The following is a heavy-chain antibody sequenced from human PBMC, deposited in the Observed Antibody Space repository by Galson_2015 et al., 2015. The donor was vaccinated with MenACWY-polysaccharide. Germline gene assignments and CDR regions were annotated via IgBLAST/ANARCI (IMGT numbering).Heavy chain of an antibody. V-gene: IGHV3-7*01. D-gene: IGHD3-22*01. CDR3: ARDPLDSSGYTRGSVFDL. CDR2: IKQDGREK. Sequence: QAPGKGLEWVAIIKQDGREKYYVGSVKGRFSISRDNAKNSLYLQMNSLRSEDTAVYYCARDPLDSSGYTRGSVFDLWGRGTLVTVSS. J-gene: IGHJ2*01.